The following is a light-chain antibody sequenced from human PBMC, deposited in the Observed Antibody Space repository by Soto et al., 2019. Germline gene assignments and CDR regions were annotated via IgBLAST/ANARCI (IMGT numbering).Light chain of an antibody. CDR3: QQYNDWPLT. V-gene: IGKV3-15*01. J-gene: IGKJ1*01. Sequence: EIVMTQSPVTLSVSPGERVTLSCRASQSVSDNLAWYQQKPGQAPSLLIYGAFTRATGVPARFSCAGSGTEFTLTISSLQSEDFELYYCQQYNDWPLTFGQGTKVDIK. CDR2: GAF. CDR1: QSVSDN.